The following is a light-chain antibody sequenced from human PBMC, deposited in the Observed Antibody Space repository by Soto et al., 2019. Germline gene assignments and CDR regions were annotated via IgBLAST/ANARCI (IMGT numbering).Light chain of an antibody. V-gene: IGKV3-20*01. Sequence: EIVLTQSPGTLSLSPGERATLSCTASQSVSTSYLAWYQQKPGQAPRLLIYGASSRATGIPDRFSGRGSGTDFALTISRLEPEDFAVYYCQQYGSSPWTFGQGTKVDIK. CDR3: QQYGSSPWT. CDR1: QSVSTSY. J-gene: IGKJ1*01. CDR2: GAS.